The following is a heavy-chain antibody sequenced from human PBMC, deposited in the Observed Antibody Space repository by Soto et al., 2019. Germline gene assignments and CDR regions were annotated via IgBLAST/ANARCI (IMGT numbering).Heavy chain of an antibody. V-gene: IGHV3-11*01. CDR2: ISSSGSTI. D-gene: IGHD3-22*01. J-gene: IGHJ6*02. CDR3: ARDFPEYYYDSSGPRSLYYYYGMDV. Sequence: GGSLRLSCAASGFTFSDYYMSWIRQAPGKGLEWVSYISSSGSTIYYADSVKGRFTISRDNAKNSLYLQMNSLRAEDTAVYYCARDFPEYYYDSSGPRSLYYYYGMDVWGQGTTVTVS. CDR1: GFTFSDYY.